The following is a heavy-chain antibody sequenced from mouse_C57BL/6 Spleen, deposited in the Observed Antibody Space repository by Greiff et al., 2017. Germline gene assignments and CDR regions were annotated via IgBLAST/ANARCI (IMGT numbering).Heavy chain of an antibody. Sequence: VQLQQSGAELVKPGASVKISCKASGYAFSSYWMNWVKQRPGKGLEWIGQIYPGDGDTNYNGKFKGKATLTADKSSSTAYMQLSSLTSEDSAVYFCARTDYGSSYDYFDYWGQGTTLTVSS. CDR3: ARTDYGSSYDYFDY. CDR2: IYPGDGDT. J-gene: IGHJ2*01. D-gene: IGHD1-1*01. V-gene: IGHV1-80*01. CDR1: GYAFSSYW.